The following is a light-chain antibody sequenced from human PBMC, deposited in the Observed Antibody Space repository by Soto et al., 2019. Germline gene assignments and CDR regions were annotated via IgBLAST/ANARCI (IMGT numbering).Light chain of an antibody. V-gene: IGKV1-5*01. CDR2: DAS. Sequence: DILMTQSPSTLSASVGDRVTITCRASQSISSWLAWYQQKPGKAPKLLIYDASSLESGVPSRFSGSGSGTEFTLTISSLQPDDFATYYCQQYNSYSRTFGQGTKVEIK. CDR1: QSISSW. J-gene: IGKJ1*01. CDR3: QQYNSYSRT.